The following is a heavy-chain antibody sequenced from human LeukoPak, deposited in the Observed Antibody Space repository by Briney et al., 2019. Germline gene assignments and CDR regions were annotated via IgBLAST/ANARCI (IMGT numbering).Heavy chain of an antibody. D-gene: IGHD6-13*01. J-gene: IGHJ5*02. V-gene: IGHV4-31*03. CDR3: AREGDSSSWSFDP. CDR2: IYYSGST. CDR1: GGSISSGGYY. Sequence: PSETLSLTCTVSGGSISSGGYYWSWIRQHPGKSLEWIGYIYYSGSTYYNPSLKSRVTISVDTSKNQFSLKLSSVAAADTAVYYCAREGDSSSWSFDPWGQGTLVTVSS.